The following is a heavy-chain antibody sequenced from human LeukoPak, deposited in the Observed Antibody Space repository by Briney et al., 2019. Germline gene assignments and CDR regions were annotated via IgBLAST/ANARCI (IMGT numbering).Heavy chain of an antibody. CDR3: ARDKIGDYGREI. Sequence: SVKVSCKASGGTFSSYAISWVRQAPGQGLEWMGRIIPILGIANYAQKFQGRVTITGDKSTSTAYMELSSLRSEDTAVYYCARDKIGDYGREIWGQGTMVTVSS. CDR1: GGTFSSYA. J-gene: IGHJ3*02. CDR2: IIPILGIA. V-gene: IGHV1-69*04. D-gene: IGHD4-17*01.